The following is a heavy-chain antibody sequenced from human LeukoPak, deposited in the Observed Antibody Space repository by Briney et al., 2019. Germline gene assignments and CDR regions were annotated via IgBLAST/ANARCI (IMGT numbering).Heavy chain of an antibody. V-gene: IGHV1-2*02. D-gene: IGHD3-10*01. J-gene: IGHJ5*02. Sequence: ASVKVSCKASGYTFTGYYMHWVRQAPGQGLEWMGWINPNSGGTNYAQKFQGRVTMTRDTSISTAYMELSRLRSDDTAVYYCARDTSIWFGESQDWFDPWGQGTLVTVSS. CDR3: ARDTSIWFGESQDWFDP. CDR2: INPNSGGT. CDR1: GYTFTGYY.